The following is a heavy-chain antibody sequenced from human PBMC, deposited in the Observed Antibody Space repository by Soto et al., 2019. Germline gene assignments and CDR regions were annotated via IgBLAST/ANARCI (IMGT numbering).Heavy chain of an antibody. V-gene: IGHV3-30-3*01. D-gene: IGHD7-27*01. CDR2: ISYDGTNT. Sequence: PGGSLSLSCAASGFSFSISPMHWVRQAPGKGPEWVALISYDGTNTFYADSVKGRFTISRDNSKSTLYLQVDSLRPEDAAVYYCARDPKTSGGQHWAFNYFDSWGQGTLVTVSS. CDR1: GFSFSISP. J-gene: IGHJ4*02. CDR3: ARDPKTSGGQHWAFNYFDS.